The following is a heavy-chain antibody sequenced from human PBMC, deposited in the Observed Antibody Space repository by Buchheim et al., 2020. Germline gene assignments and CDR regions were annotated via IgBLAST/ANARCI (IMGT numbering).Heavy chain of an antibody. D-gene: IGHD3-3*01. Sequence: EVQLVESGGGLVQPGGSLRLSCAASGFTFSSYWMSWVRQAPGKGLEWVANIKQDGSEKYYVDSVKGRFTISRDNAKNSLYLQMNSLRAKDTAVYYCARDILEWEPGLGMDVWGQGTT. J-gene: IGHJ6*02. CDR1: GFTFSSYW. CDR2: IKQDGSEK. V-gene: IGHV3-7*01. CDR3: ARDILEWEPGLGMDV.